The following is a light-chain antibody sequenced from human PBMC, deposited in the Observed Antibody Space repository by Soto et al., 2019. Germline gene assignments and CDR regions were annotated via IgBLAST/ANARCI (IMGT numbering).Light chain of an antibody. J-gene: IGKJ5*01. Sequence: ESVLTQSPGSLSLSPGERATLSCRASQSVSSNYLAWYQHKPGQAPRLLIYGASSRATGIPDRFSGSGSVTDFTLTISRLEPEDFAVYYCQHYGSSLSITFGQGTRLEIK. CDR1: QSVSSNY. CDR2: GAS. V-gene: IGKV3-20*01. CDR3: QHYGSSLSIT.